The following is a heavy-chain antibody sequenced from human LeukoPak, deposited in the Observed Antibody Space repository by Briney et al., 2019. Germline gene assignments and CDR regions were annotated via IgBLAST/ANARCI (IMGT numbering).Heavy chain of an antibody. V-gene: IGHV4-59*01. CDR2: IYYSGST. CDR1: GGSISNY. J-gene: IGHJ2*01. CDR3: ARRTVTHGYFDL. Sequence: SETLSLTCTVSGGSISNYWSWIRQPPGKGLEWIGYIYYSGSTNYNPSLKSRVTISGDTSKNQFSLKLSSVTAADTAVYYCARRTVTHGYFDLWGRGTLVTVSS. D-gene: IGHD4-17*01.